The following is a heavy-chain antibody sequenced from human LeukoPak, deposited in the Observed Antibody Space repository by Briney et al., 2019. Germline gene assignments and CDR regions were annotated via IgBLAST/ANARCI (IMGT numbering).Heavy chain of an antibody. D-gene: IGHD3-22*01. J-gene: IGHJ3*02. CDR1: GGSISPYY. CDR2: IFYSGSS. Sequence: PSETLSLTCTDSGGSISPYYWSWIRQPPGKGLEWIGYIFYSGSSNYNPSLKSRVTISVDTSKNQFSLKLSSVTAADTAVYYCARSPYYYDSSGYPTLDAFDIWGQGPMVTVS. CDR3: ARSPYYYDSSGYPTLDAFDI. V-gene: IGHV4-59*01.